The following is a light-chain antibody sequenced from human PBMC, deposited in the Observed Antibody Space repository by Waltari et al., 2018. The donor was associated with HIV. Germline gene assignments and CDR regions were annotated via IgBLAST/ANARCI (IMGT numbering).Light chain of an antibody. CDR1: SSDVGGYKY. CDR2: DVS. V-gene: IGLV2-23*02. J-gene: IGLJ3*02. Sequence: QSALTQPASVSGSPGPSIPISCTGASSDVGGYKYVSWYQHHPGKAPKLMIYDVSERPSGVSNRFSGSKSGNTASLTISGLQAEDEADYYCCSYAGSSTLLFGGGTKVTVL. CDR3: CSYAGSSTLL.